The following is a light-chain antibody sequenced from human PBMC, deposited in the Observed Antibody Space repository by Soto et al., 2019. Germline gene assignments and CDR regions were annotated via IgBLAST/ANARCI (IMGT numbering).Light chain of an antibody. J-gene: IGKJ1*01. CDR1: QIHSSTY. V-gene: IGKV3-20*01. Sequence: ELLLAQSPAPLTQSPAEIATLSCSGSQIHSSTYLVRYQQKPGQTPPLLLYCASSSSSGVADRFSGGGGGTDYILTIIRLEPEDFVVYYCYQHYSAPTRTFGQGTKVDIK. CDR2: CAS. CDR3: YQHYSAPTRT.